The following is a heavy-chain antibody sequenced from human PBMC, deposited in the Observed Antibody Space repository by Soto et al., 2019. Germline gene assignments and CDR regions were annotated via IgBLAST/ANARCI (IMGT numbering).Heavy chain of an antibody. CDR3: ARDSLPLAGRDY. Sequence: EEQLVESGGGLVQPGGSLRLSCAASGFTASSNYMSWVRQAPGKGLEWVSVIYGGGSTYYADSVKGRFTISRDNSKNTLYLQMNSLRAEDTAVYYCARDSLPLAGRDYWGQGTLVTVS. V-gene: IGHV3-66*01. CDR2: IYGGGST. J-gene: IGHJ4*02. CDR1: GFTASSNY.